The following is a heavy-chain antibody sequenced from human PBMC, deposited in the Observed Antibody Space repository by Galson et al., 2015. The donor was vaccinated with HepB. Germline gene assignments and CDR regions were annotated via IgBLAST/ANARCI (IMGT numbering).Heavy chain of an antibody. D-gene: IGHD3-3*01. V-gene: IGHV1-69*13. CDR2: IIPIFGTA. CDR1: GGTFSSYA. CDR3: ARVPKFWSGYYTGYYYYMDV. J-gene: IGHJ6*03. Sequence: SVKVSCKASGGTFSSYAISWVRQAPGQGLEWMGGIIPIFGTANYAQKFQGRVTITADESTSTAYMELSSLRSEDTAVYYCARVPKFWSGYYTGYYYYMDVWGKGTTVTVSS.